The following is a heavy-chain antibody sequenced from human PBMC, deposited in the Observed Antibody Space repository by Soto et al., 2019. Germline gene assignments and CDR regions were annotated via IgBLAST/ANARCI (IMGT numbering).Heavy chain of an antibody. Sequence: SETLSLTCTVSGGSISSGGYYWSWIRQHPGKGLEWIGYIYYSGSTYYNPSLKSRVTISVDTSKNQFSLKLSSVTAADTAVYYCARAETYYDFWSGPNPTSHFDYWGQGTLVTVSS. CDR3: ARAETYYDFWSGPNPTSHFDY. CDR2: IYYSGST. CDR1: GGSISSGGYY. J-gene: IGHJ4*02. D-gene: IGHD3-3*01. V-gene: IGHV4-31*03.